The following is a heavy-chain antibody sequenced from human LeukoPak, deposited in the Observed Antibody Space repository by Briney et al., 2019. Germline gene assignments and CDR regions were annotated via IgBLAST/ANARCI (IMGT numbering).Heavy chain of an antibody. CDR2: INPSAGNT. V-gene: IGHV1-46*01. CDR3: AREPRDSFYFDY. CDR1: GYTFTNYA. Sequence: GASVKVSCKATGYTFTNYAISWVRQAPGQGLEWIGIINPSAGNTGFTQKFRGRVTMTRDASTSTVYMELSSLTSEDTAVYYCAREPRDSFYFDYWGQGTLVTVSS. J-gene: IGHJ4*02. D-gene: IGHD2-15*01.